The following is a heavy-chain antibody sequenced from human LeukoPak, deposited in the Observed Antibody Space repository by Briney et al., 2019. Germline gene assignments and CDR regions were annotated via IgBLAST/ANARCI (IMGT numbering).Heavy chain of an antibody. D-gene: IGHD1-26*01. J-gene: IGHJ4*02. CDR1: GFTFSDYY. CDR2: ISSSGSTI. Sequence: GGSLRLSCAASGFTFSDYYMSWIRQAPGEGLEWVSYISSSGSTIYYADSVKGRLTISRDNAKNSLYLQMNSLRAEDTAVYYCARDLVGATFGPTVEFPDYWGQGTLVTVSS. CDR3: ARDLVGATFGPTVEFPDY. V-gene: IGHV3-11*01.